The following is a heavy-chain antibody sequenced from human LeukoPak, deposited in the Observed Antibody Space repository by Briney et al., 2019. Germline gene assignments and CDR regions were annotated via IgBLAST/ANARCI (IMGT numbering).Heavy chain of an antibody. CDR3: ARTRGYSLGYSDY. D-gene: IGHD5-18*01. CDR1: GYTFTSYD. CDR2: MNPNSGDT. V-gene: IGHV1-8*01. Sequence: EASVKVSCKTSGYTFTSYDINWVRQATGQGLEWMGWMNPNSGDTGYAQKFQDRVTMTRNTSKGTAYMELRGLSSEDTAVYYCARTRGYSLGYSDYWGQGALVTVSS. J-gene: IGHJ4*02.